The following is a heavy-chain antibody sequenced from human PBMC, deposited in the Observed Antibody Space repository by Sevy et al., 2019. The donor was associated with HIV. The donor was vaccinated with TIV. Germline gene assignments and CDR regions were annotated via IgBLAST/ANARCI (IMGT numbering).Heavy chain of an antibody. CDR1: GYTFTGYY. Sequence: ASVKVSCKASGYTFTGYYMHWVRQVPGQGLEWMGWINPNSGGTNYAQKFQGRVTMTRDTSISTAYMELSRLRSDDTAVYYCARARGYCSSTSCPDAFDIWGQGTMVTVSS. J-gene: IGHJ3*02. V-gene: IGHV1-2*02. D-gene: IGHD2-2*01. CDR2: INPNSGGT. CDR3: ARARGYCSSTSCPDAFDI.